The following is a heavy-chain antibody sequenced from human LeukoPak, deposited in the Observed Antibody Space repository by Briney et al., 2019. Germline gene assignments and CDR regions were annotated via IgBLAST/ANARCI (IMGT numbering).Heavy chain of an antibody. CDR1: GGSISTYY. D-gene: IGHD7-27*01. J-gene: IGHJ4*02. CDR2: IYYSGNT. Sequence: PSETLSLTCTVSGGSISTYYWSRIRQPPGKGLESIGYIYYSGNTNYNPSLKSRVTISVDTSKNQFSLKLSSVTAADTAVYYCARDSLGIGLDYWGQGTLVTVSS. CDR3: ARDSLGIGLDY. V-gene: IGHV4-59*01.